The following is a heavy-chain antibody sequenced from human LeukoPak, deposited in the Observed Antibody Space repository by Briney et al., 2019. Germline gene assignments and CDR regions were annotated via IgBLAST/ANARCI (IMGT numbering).Heavy chain of an antibody. J-gene: IGHJ4*02. V-gene: IGHV4-59*01. D-gene: IGHD4-11*01. CDR3: ARLRGNYFPDY. CDR1: GGSMSSYY. CDR2: IYYSGST. Sequence: SETLSLTCAVSGGSMSSYYWSWIRQPPGKGLEWIGYIYYSGSTNYDPSLKSRVTISVDTSKNQFSLKLSSVTAADTAVYYCARLRGNYFPDYWGQGTLVTVSS.